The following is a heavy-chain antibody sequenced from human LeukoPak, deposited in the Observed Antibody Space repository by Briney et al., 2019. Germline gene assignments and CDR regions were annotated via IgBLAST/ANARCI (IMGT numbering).Heavy chain of an antibody. V-gene: IGHV3-30*04. CDR2: ISYDGSNK. J-gene: IGHJ4*02. CDR3: ARDPELSSPFDY. Sequence: GSLRLSCAASGFTFSSYAMHWVRQAPGKGLEWVAVISYDGSNKYYADSVKGRFTISRDNSKNTLYLQMNSLRAEDTAVYYCARDPELSSPFDYWGQGTLVTVSS. D-gene: IGHD3-16*02. CDR1: GFTFSSYA.